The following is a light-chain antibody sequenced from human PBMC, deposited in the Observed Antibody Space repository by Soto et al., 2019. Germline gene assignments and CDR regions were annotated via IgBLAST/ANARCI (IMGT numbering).Light chain of an antibody. CDR1: SSDVGGNNR. Sequence: QSALTQPASVSGSPGQSITISCTGTSSDVGGNNRVSWYQQHPGKAPKLIIYDVTKRPSGVSDRFSGSKSGNTASLTISGLQAEDEADYYCAAWDDSLSGWVFGGGTKLTVL. CDR3: AAWDDSLSGWV. CDR2: DVT. V-gene: IGLV2-23*02. J-gene: IGLJ3*02.